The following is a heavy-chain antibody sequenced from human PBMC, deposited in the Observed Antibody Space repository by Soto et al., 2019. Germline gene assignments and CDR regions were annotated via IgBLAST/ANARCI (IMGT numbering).Heavy chain of an antibody. CDR1: GFTFSSYA. CDR3: ARSKYIDY. J-gene: IGHJ4*02. D-gene: IGHD3-10*01. Sequence: EVQLLESGGGLVQPGGSLRLSCAASGFTFSSYAMSWVRQAPGKGLEWVSAISGSGGSTYYADSVKGRFTISRDNVKNSLHLQMNSLRDEDTAIYYCARSKYIDYWGQGTLVTVSS. CDR2: ISGSGGST. V-gene: IGHV3-23*01.